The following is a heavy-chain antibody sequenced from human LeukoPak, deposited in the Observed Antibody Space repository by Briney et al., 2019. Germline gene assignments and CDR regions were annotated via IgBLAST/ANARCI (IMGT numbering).Heavy chain of an antibody. CDR1: GFTFGSYA. J-gene: IGHJ4*02. V-gene: IGHV3-23*01. CDR2: IFGSGGSA. Sequence: GGSLRLSCEASGFTFGSYAMYWVRQAPGKGLEWVAGIFGSGGSAHYADSTKGRFTISRDNSKNTVYLQINSLRAEDTAVYYCGKTTTGYSSGQKPAWPVDYWGQGTLVTVSS. CDR3: GKTTTGYSSGQKPAWPVDY. D-gene: IGHD6-19*01.